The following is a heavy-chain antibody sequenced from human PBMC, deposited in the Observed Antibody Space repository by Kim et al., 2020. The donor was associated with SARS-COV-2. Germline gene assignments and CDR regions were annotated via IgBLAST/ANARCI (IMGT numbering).Heavy chain of an antibody. J-gene: IGHJ4*02. D-gene: IGHD3-10*01. V-gene: IGHV1-69*13. CDR2: IIPIFGTA. CDR1: GGTFSSYA. CDR3: ARDPAESRDSGSYYLDYFDY. Sequence: ASVKVSCKASGGTFSSYAISWVRQAPGQGLEWMGGIIPIFGTANYAQKFQGRVTITADESTSTAYMELSSLRSEDTAVYYCARDPAESRDSGSYYLDYFDYWGQGTLVTVSS.